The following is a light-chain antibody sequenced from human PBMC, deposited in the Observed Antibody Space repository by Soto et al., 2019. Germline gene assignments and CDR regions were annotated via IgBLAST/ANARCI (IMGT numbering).Light chain of an antibody. J-gene: IGKJ1*01. CDR3: QHYGGLWT. CDR2: DAS. V-gene: IGKV1-5*01. CDR1: QTITNR. Sequence: DIQMTQSPSTVSASVGDRVTITSRASQTITNRLAWYQRNPGKAPKFLIYDASNLESGVPSRFSGSGSGTEFILTLRSLQHDDFAAYYCQHYGGLWTFGQGTKVEVK.